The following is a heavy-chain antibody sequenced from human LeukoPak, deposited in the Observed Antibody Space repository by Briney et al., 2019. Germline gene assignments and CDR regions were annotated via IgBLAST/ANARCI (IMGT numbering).Heavy chain of an antibody. Sequence: SETLSLTCTVSGGSIASSNFWSWVRQPPGKGLEWIGEIYHSGSTNYNPSLRSRVTISVNKSKSQFSLKLTSLTAADTAVYYCARDRGYAFDIWGQGTMVTVSS. CDR2: IYHSGST. CDR3: ARDRGYAFDI. CDR1: GGSIASSNF. V-gene: IGHV4-4*02. J-gene: IGHJ3*02. D-gene: IGHD3-10*01.